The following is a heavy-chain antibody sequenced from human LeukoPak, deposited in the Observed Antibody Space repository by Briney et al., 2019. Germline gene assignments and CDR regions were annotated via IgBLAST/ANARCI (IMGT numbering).Heavy chain of an antibody. J-gene: IGHJ4*02. V-gene: IGHV4-31*03. CDR1: GGSISSGGYY. CDR3: ARGARYVLPHY. D-gene: IGHD3-16*01. CDR2: IYYSGSS. Sequence: SETLSLTCSVSGGSISSGGYYWSWIRQHPGKGLEWIGYIYYSGSSYYNPSLKSRVTISVDTSKNQFSLKLSSVTAADTAVYYCARGARYVLPHYWGQGTLVTVSS.